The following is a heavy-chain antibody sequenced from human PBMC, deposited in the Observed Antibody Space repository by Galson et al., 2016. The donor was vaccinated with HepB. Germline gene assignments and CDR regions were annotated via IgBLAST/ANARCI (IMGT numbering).Heavy chain of an antibody. V-gene: IGHV1-69*05. J-gene: IGHJ4*02. Sequence: SVKVSCKASGGTFSSYTISWVRQAPGQGLEWMGGIIPIFGTANYAQKFQGRVTMTRDTSTSTVYMELSSLRSEDTAVFYCARDRGNYDSTGYYFDYWGQGTLVTVSS. CDR3: ARDRGNYDSTGYYFDY. CDR1: GGTFSSYT. CDR2: IIPIFGTA. D-gene: IGHD3-22*01.